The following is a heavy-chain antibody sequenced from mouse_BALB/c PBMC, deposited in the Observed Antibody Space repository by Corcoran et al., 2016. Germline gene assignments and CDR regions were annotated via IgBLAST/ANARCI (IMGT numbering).Heavy chain of an antibody. J-gene: IGHJ3*01. V-gene: IGHV1-18*01. Sequence: EVQLQQSGPDLVKPGASVKISCKTSGYTFTEYTMHWVNQSHGKSLEWIGGINPNNGGTSYNQKFKGKATLTVDKSSSKAYMELRSLTSEDSAVYYCARGREYGNPCAYWGQGTLVTVSA. CDR3: ARGREYGNPCAY. D-gene: IGHD2-10*02. CDR2: INPNNGGT. CDR1: GYTFTEYT.